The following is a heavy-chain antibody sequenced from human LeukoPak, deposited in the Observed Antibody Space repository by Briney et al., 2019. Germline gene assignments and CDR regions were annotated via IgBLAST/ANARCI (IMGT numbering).Heavy chain of an antibody. Sequence: PGGSLRLSCAASGFTFSDYYMSWIRQAPGKGLEWVSYINSSGSTIYYAGSVKGRFTISRDNAKNSLYLQMNSLRAEDTAVYYCARGSQYDYGDYKGEFDYWGQGTLVTVSS. J-gene: IGHJ4*02. CDR1: GFTFSDYY. CDR2: INSSGSTI. D-gene: IGHD4-17*01. V-gene: IGHV3-11*04. CDR3: ARGSQYDYGDYKGEFDY.